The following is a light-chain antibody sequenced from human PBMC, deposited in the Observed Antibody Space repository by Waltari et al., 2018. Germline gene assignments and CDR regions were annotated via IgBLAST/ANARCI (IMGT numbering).Light chain of an antibody. CDR1: QSVSTYY. J-gene: IGKJ4*01. Sequence: EIVLTQSPGTLSLSPGERATLSFRASQSVSTYYLAWYQHKPGQAPRLVIYGASTRAAGIPDRFSGSGYGTDFTLTISGLETEDFAVDYCQQYGTSPPLTFGGGTKVEIK. CDR3: QQYGTSPPLT. V-gene: IGKV3-20*01. CDR2: GAS.